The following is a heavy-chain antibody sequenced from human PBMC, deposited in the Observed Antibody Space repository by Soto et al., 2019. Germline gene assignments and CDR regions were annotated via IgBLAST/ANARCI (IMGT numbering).Heavy chain of an antibody. CDR2: ISGSGSTI. CDR1: GFTFSSYA. CDR3: AKVFYYYDSSGYYYFDY. J-gene: IGHJ4*02. D-gene: IGHD3-22*01. V-gene: IGHV3-23*01. Sequence: GGSLRLSCAASGFTFSSYAVSWVRQAPGKGPEWISSISGSGSTIYYADSVKGRFTISRDNSKNTLYLQMSSLRAEDTAVYYCAKVFYYYDSSGYYYFDYWGQGTLVTVYS.